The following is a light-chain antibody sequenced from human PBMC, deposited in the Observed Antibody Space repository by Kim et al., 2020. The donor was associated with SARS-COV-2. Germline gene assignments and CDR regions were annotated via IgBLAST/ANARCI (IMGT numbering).Light chain of an antibody. CDR1: QDSGHF. Sequence: ASVRDRVPLNGRASQDSGHFLSLYQQKPVTVPRLLISDASTSPSGVPSLFRGSGSWTDFTLTINSLQTDDFATYFCQKYDGAPLTFGQGTKVDIK. V-gene: IGKV1-27*01. CDR2: DAS. CDR3: QKYDGAPLT. J-gene: IGKJ1*01.